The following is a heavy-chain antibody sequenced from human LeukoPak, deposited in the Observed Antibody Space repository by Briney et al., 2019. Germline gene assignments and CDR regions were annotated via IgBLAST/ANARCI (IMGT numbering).Heavy chain of an antibody. D-gene: IGHD6-19*01. CDR2: INSDGSST. J-gene: IGHJ3*02. CDR1: GFTFDDYA. CDR3: ARDGQWLVDDAFDI. V-gene: IGHV3-74*01. Sequence: PGRSLRLSCAASGFTFDDYAMHWVRQAPGKGLVWVSRINSDGSSTSYADSVKGRFTISRDNAKNTLYLQMNSLRAEDTAVYYCARDGQWLVDDAFDIWGQGTMVTVSS.